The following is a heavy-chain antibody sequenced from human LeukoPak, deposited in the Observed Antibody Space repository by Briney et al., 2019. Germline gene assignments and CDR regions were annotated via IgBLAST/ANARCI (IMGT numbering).Heavy chain of an antibody. J-gene: IGHJ3*02. CDR3: AKDIRFKPITMILVADAFDI. CDR1: GFTFDDYA. V-gene: IGHV3-9*01. Sequence: GRSLRLSCAASGFTFDDYAMHWVRQAPGKGLEWVSGISWNSGSIGYADSVKGRFTISRDNAKNSLYLQMNSLRAEDTALYYCAKDIRFKPITMILVADAFDIWGQGTMVTVSS. D-gene: IGHD3-22*01. CDR2: ISWNSGSI.